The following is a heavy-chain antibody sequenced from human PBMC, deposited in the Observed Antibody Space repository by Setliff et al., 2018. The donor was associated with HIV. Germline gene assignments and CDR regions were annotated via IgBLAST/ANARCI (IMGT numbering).Heavy chain of an antibody. V-gene: IGHV3-30*02. CDR3: VRAAAGLDI. CDR1: GFTFSSYG. D-gene: IGHD6-25*01. J-gene: IGHJ4*02. Sequence: PGGSLRLSCAASGFTFSSYGMHWVRQAPGKGLEWVAFIRYDGGNKYYADSVKGRFTISRDNSKNTLYLQMNSLRAEDTAVYYCVRAAAGLDIWSQGIRVTVSS. CDR2: IRYDGGNK.